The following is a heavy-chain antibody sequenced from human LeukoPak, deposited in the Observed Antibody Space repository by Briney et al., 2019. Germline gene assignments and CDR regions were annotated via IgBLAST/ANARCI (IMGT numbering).Heavy chain of an antibody. CDR3: ARGRYYDILTGYYYGMDV. D-gene: IGHD3-9*01. CDR1: GFTFSSYA. Sequence: GGSLRLSCAASGFTFSSYAMHWVRQAPGKGLEWVAVISHDGSNKYYADSVKGRFTISRDNSKNTLYLQMNSLRAEDTAVYYCARGRYYDILTGYYYGMDVWGQGTMVTVSS. CDR2: ISHDGSNK. V-gene: IGHV3-30-3*01. J-gene: IGHJ6*02.